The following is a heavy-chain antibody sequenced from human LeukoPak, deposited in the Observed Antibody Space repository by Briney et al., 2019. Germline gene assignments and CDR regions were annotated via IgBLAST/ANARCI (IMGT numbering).Heavy chain of an antibody. CDR3: AGSNYDNWFDP. J-gene: IGHJ5*02. V-gene: IGHV4-39*01. CDR1: GGSISSGSYY. Sequence: SETLSLTCTVSGGSISSGSYYCGWIRQPPGKGLEWIGSIYHSGNTYYNPSLKSRVTLSVDTSKNQFSLKLSSVTAADTAVYYCAGSNYDNWFDPWGQGTLASVSS. D-gene: IGHD1-26*01. CDR2: IYHSGNT.